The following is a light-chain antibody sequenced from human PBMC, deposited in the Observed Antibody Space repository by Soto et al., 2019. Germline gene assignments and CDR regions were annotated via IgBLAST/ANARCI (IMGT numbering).Light chain of an antibody. CDR1: RRVSTN. J-gene: IGKJ4*01. CDR2: GAS. Sequence: DIILTQSPAIVSVSPGERATLSCSASRRVSTNLAWYQHKHGQAPRLLIYGASTRVTDIPARFSGSGSGTDFALTINYLKSEDFGVYYCQQYDKGLPQVTVGGGPKVEI. V-gene: IGKV3-15*01. CDR3: QQYDKGLPQVT.